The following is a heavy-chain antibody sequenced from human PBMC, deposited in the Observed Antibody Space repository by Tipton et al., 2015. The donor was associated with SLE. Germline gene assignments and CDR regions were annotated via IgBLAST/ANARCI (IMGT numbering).Heavy chain of an antibody. CDR2: IYYSGST. D-gene: IGHD3-10*01. Sequence: TLSLTCTVSGGSISSHYWSWIRQPPGRGLEWIGYIYYSGSTNYNPSLKSRVTISVDTSKNQFSLKLSSVTAADTAVYYCARGGLLCFGAYWGQGTLVTVSS. V-gene: IGHV4-59*11. CDR1: GGSISSHY. J-gene: IGHJ4*02. CDR3: ARGGLLCFGAY.